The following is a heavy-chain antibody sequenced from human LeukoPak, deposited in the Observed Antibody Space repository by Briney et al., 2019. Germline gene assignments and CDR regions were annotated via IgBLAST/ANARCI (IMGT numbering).Heavy chain of an antibody. J-gene: IGHJ6*03. Sequence: ASVKVSCKPSGYTFTNYGISWVRQPPGQGLKWMGWISTYNGNTNYAQKLKGRVTMTTDTSTSTAYMELRRLRSDDTAVYSCARDLGRYCSGGSCHYYSYYMDVWGKGTTVTVSS. D-gene: IGHD2-15*01. V-gene: IGHV1-18*01. CDR3: ARDLGRYCSGGSCHYYSYYMDV. CDR1: GYTFTNYG. CDR2: ISTYNGNT.